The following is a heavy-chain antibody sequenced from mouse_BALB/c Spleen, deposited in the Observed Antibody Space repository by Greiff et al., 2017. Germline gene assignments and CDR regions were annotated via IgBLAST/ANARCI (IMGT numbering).Heavy chain of an antibody. CDR3: ARDGYGNYIAY. J-gene: IGHJ3*01. CDR1: GFTFTDYY. CDR2: IRNKANGYTT. D-gene: IGHD2-10*02. Sequence: DVKLVESGGGLVQPGGSLRLSCATSGFTFTDYYMSWVRQPPGKALEWLGFIRNKANGYTTEYSASVKGRFTISRDNSQSILYLQMNTLRAEDSATYYCARDGYGNYIAYWGQGTLVTVSA. V-gene: IGHV7-3*02.